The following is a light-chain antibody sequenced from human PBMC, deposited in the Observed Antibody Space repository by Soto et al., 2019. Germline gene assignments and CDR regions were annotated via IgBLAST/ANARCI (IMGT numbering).Light chain of an antibody. Sequence: DIQMTQSPSTLSASVGDRVTITCRASQSISSWLTWYQQKPGKAPKLLIYKASSLESGVPSRFSGSGSGTEFTLTISSLQPDDFATYYCQKYNSYPWTCGQGTKVDIK. CDR3: QKYNSYPWT. CDR2: KAS. CDR1: QSISSW. J-gene: IGKJ1*01. V-gene: IGKV1-5*03.